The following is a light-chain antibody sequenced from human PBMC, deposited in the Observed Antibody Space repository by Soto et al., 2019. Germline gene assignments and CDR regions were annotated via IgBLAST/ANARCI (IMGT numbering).Light chain of an antibody. V-gene: IGKV3-11*01. Sequence: EVVLTQSPVTLSLSPGERATLSCRASQSFRGLLAWYQQKPGQAPRLLIYDASNRATGIPARFSGSGSGTEFTLTISSLQPDDFATYYCQQYSSYWTFAQGTKVDIK. CDR1: QSFRGL. J-gene: IGKJ1*01. CDR3: QQYSSYWT. CDR2: DAS.